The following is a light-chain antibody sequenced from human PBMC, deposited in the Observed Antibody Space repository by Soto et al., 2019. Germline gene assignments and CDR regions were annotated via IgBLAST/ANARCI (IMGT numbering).Light chain of an antibody. Sequence: EIVLTQSPGPLSLSPGERATLSCGASQSVSFNYLAWYQQKVGLAPRLLIYDASRRATGTPDRFSGSGSGTDFTLTISRLEPEDFAVYVCQQYGSSPYTFGQGTNLESK. V-gene: IGKV3D-20*01. CDR3: QQYGSSPYT. CDR1: QSVSFNY. J-gene: IGKJ2*01. CDR2: DAS.